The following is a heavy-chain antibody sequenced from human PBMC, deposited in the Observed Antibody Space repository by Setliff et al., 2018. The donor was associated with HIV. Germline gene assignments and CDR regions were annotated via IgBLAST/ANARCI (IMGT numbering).Heavy chain of an antibody. J-gene: IGHJ4*02. Sequence: SETLSLTCTVSGGSISSYHWSRIRQPPGKGLEWIGYIYTSGSTNYNPSLKSRVTISVDTPKNQFSLKLSSVTAADTAVYYCARGLSFYDPGGFDYWGQGTLVTVSS. CDR1: GGSISSYH. CDR3: ARGLSFYDPGGFDY. D-gene: IGHD3-22*01. CDR2: IYTSGST. V-gene: IGHV4-4*09.